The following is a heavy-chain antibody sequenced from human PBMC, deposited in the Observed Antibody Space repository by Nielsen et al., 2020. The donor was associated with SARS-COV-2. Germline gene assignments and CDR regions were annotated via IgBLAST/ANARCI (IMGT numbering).Heavy chain of an antibody. V-gene: IGHV3-33*05. CDR1: TFTFSTYA. Sequence: GESLKISCAASTFTFSTYAMHWVRQAPGKGLEWVAVISDDGSNKYYADSVKGRFTISRDNSKNTLFLQMNSLRAEDTAVYYCAKGNSKLSWFGELALYYYYYGLDVWGQGTTVTVSS. CDR2: ISDDGSNK. CDR3: AKGNSKLSWFGELALYYYYYGLDV. J-gene: IGHJ6*02. D-gene: IGHD3-10*01.